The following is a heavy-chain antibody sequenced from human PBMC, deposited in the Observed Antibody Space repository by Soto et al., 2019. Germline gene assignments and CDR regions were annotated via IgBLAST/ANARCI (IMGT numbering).Heavy chain of an antibody. D-gene: IGHD2-2*01. CDR3: AKNGVGRHIVVVPAAMEADFEFDY. J-gene: IGHJ4*02. V-gene: IGHV3-23*01. Sequence: EVQLLESGGGLVQPGGSLRLSCAASGFTFSSYAMSWVRQAPGKGLEWVSAISGSGGSTYYADSVKGRFTISRDNSKNTLYLQMNSLRAEDTAVYYCAKNGVGRHIVVVPAAMEADFEFDYWGQGTLVTVSS. CDR1: GFTFSSYA. CDR2: ISGSGGST.